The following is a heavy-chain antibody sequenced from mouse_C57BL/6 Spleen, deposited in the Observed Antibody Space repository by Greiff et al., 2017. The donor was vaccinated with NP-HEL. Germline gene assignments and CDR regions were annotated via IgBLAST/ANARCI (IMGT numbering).Heavy chain of an antibody. CDR3: AREGGPYYFDY. V-gene: IGHV5-4*01. CDR2: ISDGGSYT. CDR1: GFTFSSYA. Sequence: EVQGVESGGGLVKPGGSLKLSCAASGFTFSSYAMSWVRQTPEKRLEWVATISDGGSYTYYPDNVKGRFTISRDNAKNNLYLQMSHLKSEDTAMYYCAREGGPYYFDYWGQGTTLTVTS. J-gene: IGHJ2*01.